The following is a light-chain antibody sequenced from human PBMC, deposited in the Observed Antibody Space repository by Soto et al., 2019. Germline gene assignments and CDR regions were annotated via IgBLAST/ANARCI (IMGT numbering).Light chain of an antibody. CDR2: DAS. CDR3: QQRSNWHPWT. Sequence: EIVLTQSPATLSLSQGARATLSCRASQSVSSYLSWYQQKPGQAPRLLIYDASNRATGIPARFSGSGSGTDFTLTISSLEPEDFAVYYCQQRSNWHPWTFGQGTKVDIK. CDR1: QSVSSY. J-gene: IGKJ1*01. V-gene: IGKV3-11*01.